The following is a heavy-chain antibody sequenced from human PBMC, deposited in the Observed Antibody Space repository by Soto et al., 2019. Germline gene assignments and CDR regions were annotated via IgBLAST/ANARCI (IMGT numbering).Heavy chain of an antibody. V-gene: IGHV3-21*01. CDR1: GFSFSAYN. D-gene: IGHD3-16*01. CDR3: VRSPKFGVRRAF. J-gene: IGHJ4*02. CDR2: IKGGSSRI. Sequence: GGSLRLSCIGSGFSFSAYNMNWVRQAPGEGLGWVSSIKGGSSRIYQPDSMKGRFTISRDDARNSVYLQITSLRAEDTALYFCVRSPKFGVRRAFWGQGTQVTVSS.